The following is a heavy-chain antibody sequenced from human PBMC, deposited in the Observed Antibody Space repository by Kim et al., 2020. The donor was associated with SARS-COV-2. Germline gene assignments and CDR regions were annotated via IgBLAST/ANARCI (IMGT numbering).Heavy chain of an antibody. CDR3: AKSSSWYVEYFQD. Sequence: GGSLRLSCAASGITFSSYAMSWVRQAPGKGLEWVATICGSGSSPYYADSMNGRFTLSRDNPKNTLYLQMNSLRADDTAVYYCAKSSSWYVEYFQDWGQGTLGTVSS. CDR1: GITFSSYA. CDR2: ICGSGSSP. V-gene: IGHV3-23*01. J-gene: IGHJ1*01. D-gene: IGHD6-13*01.